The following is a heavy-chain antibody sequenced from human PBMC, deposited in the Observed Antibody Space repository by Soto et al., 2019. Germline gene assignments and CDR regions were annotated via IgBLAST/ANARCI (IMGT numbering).Heavy chain of an antibody. CDR1: VYSFTSSW. CDR3: ARHVGCDIGVVPAPTDAYGMDV. J-gene: IGHJ6*02. D-gene: IGHD2-2*01. V-gene: IGHV5-10-1*01. Sequence: GESLKISSKDPVYSFTSSWISRVRQMPGKSLEWMGRIDHSDSSTNYSPSFQGHVTISADKSIGTAYLEWSSLKASDTVMYYCARHVGCDIGVVPAPTDAYGMDVWGQGTTVTVSS. CDR2: IDHSDSST.